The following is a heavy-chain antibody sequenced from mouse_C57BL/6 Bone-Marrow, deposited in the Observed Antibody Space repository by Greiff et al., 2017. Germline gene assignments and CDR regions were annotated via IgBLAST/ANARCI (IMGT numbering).Heavy chain of an antibody. CDR1: GFTFSDYG. V-gene: IGHV5-17*01. D-gene: IGHD2-2*01. Sequence: EVKLMESGGGLVKPGGSLKLSCAASGFTFSDYGMHWVRQAPEKGLEWVAYISSGSSTIYYADTVKGRFTISRDNAKNTLFLQMTSLRSEDTAMYYCERHGYVAMDCWGEGTSVTVSS. CDR3: ERHGYVAMDC. CDR2: ISSGSSTI. J-gene: IGHJ4*01.